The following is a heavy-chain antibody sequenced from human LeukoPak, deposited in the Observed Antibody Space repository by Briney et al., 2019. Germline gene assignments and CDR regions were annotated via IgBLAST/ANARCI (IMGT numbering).Heavy chain of an antibody. J-gene: IGHJ4*02. CDR2: ISDDGSNI. Sequence: GGSLRLSCAASGFTFSSYGMHWVRQAPGKGLEWMAVISDDGSNIFYADSVKGRFTISRDNSKNTLYLQMNSLRAEDTAVYYCSKTRAATDEIPHDYWGQGTLVTVSS. D-gene: IGHD2-15*01. V-gene: IGHV3-30*18. CDR1: GFTFSSYG. CDR3: SKTRAATDEIPHDY.